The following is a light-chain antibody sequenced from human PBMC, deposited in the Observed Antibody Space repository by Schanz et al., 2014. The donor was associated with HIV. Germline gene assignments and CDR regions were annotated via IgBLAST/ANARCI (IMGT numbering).Light chain of an antibody. CDR3: QQANTFPPWT. V-gene: IGKV1-12*01. CDR2: AAS. CDR1: HIISTY. Sequence: DIQMTQSPSSVSASVGDRVSITCRASHIISTYLAWYQQKPGKAPNLLIFAASTLKRGVPSRFNGTGSGTDFTLTISSLQPEDFATYYCQQANTFPPWTFGHGTKVEI. J-gene: IGKJ1*01.